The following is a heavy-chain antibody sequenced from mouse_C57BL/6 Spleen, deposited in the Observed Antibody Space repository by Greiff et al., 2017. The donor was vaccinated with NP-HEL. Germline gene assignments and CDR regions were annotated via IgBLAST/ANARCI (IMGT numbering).Heavy chain of an antibody. CDR2: ISYDGSN. CDR1: GYSITSGYY. Sequence: EVQLQQSGPGLVKPSQSLSLTCSVTGYSITSGYYWNWIRQFPGNKLEWMGYISYDGSNNYNPSLKNRISITRDTSKNQFFLKLNSVTTEDTATYYCARGGSSPFAYWGQGTLVTVSA. V-gene: IGHV3-6*01. J-gene: IGHJ3*01. CDR3: ARGGSSPFAY. D-gene: IGHD1-1*01.